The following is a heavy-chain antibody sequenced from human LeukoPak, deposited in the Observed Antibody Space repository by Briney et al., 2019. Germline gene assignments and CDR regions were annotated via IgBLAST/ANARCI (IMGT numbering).Heavy chain of an antibody. CDR3: ASVYDYVQS. Sequence: PPETLSLTCTVSGGSVNSGSYYWSWIRQPPGKGLEWIGYIYYTGTTNCNPSLKSRVTISVDTSRNQFSLKMTSVTAADTAVYYCASVYDYVQSWGQGTLVTVSS. CDR2: IYYTGTT. J-gene: IGHJ4*02. V-gene: IGHV4-61*01. CDR1: GGSVNSGSYY. D-gene: IGHD3-16*01.